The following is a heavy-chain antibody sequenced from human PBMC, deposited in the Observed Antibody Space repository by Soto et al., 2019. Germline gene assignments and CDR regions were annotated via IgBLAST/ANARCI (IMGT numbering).Heavy chain of an antibody. J-gene: IGHJ6*03. V-gene: IGHV4-39*01. CDR2: IYYSEST. D-gene: IGHD3-9*01. CDR3: ARRLRYFDWPYYYYYMDV. Sequence: PGKGLEWIGSIYYSESTYYNPSLKSRVTISADTSKNQFSLKLSSVTAADTAVYYCARRLRYFDWPYYYYYMDVWGKGTTVTVS.